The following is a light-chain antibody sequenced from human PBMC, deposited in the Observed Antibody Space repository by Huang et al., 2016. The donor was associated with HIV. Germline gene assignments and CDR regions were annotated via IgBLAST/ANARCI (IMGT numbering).Light chain of an antibody. J-gene: IGKJ4*01. CDR3: QQYNRWPPLT. V-gene: IGKV3-15*01. CDR1: QTVIKN. Sequence: VMTQSPASLSVSPGERVPLSCRASQTVIKNLAGYQQSPGQPPRLLVYVASVRAAGVPDRFSGSGSGTDFTLTITSLQSEDFAIYYCQQYNRWPPLTFGRGTKVETK. CDR2: VAS.